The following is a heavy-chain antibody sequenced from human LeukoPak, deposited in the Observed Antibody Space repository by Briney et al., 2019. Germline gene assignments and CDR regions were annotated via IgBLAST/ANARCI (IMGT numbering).Heavy chain of an antibody. D-gene: IGHD4-17*01. CDR1: GFTFSSYG. Sequence: QSGGSLRLSCAASGFTFSSYGMHWVRQAPGKGLEWVAVIWYDGSNKYYADSVKGRFTISRDNSKNALYLQMNSLRAEDTAVYYCAKDTTGGAFDIWGQGTMVTVSS. CDR2: IWYDGSNK. J-gene: IGHJ3*02. CDR3: AKDTTGGAFDI. V-gene: IGHV3-33*06.